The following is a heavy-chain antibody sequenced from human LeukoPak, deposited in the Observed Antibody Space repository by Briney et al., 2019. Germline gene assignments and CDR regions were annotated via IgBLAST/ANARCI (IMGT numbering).Heavy chain of an antibody. CDR2: IRQDGSEK. J-gene: IGHJ4*01. Sequence: GGSLRLSCEVSGFTFTDYWMNWVRQAPGKGPEWVASIRQDGSEKTYVDSVKGRFTISRDNTKNSLSLQLNGLRPEDTAAYYWARDGTAAGLYFDLWGQGTLVTVPS. CDR1: GFTFTDYW. D-gene: IGHD6-13*01. CDR3: ARDGTAAGLYFDL. V-gene: IGHV3-7*01.